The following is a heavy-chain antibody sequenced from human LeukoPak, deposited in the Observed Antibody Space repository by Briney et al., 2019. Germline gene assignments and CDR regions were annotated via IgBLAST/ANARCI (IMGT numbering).Heavy chain of an antibody. Sequence: PSQTLSLTCTVSGGSISSGGYYWSWIRHHPGKGLEWIGYIYYSGSTYYNPSLKSRVTISVDTSKNQFSLKLSSVTAADTAVYYCARVLTGGRAFVHEQLASLRSKYFDYWGQGTLVTVSS. CDR2: IYYSGST. CDR3: ARVLTGGRAFVHEQLASLRSKYFDY. D-gene: IGHD6-13*01. CDR1: GGSISSGGYY. V-gene: IGHV4-31*03. J-gene: IGHJ4*02.